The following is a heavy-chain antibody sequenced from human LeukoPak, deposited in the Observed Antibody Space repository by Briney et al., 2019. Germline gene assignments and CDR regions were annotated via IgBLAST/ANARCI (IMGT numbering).Heavy chain of an antibody. D-gene: IGHD3-22*01. CDR2: IYHSGST. J-gene: IGHJ4*02. CDR3: ASQVITGPYFDY. V-gene: IGHV4-30-2*01. CDR1: GGSISSGGYS. Sequence: SQTLSLTCAVSGGSISSGGYSWSWIRQPPGKGLEWIGYIYHSGSTYYNPSFKSRVTISVDRSKNQFSLKLSSVTAADTAVYYCASQVITGPYFDYWGQGTLVTVSS.